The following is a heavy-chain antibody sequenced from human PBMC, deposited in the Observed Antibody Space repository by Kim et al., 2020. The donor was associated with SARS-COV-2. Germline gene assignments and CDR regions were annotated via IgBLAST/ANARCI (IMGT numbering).Heavy chain of an antibody. J-gene: IGHJ6*02. CDR2: ISSSSTTV. CDR3: ARCPLSMTMVRGMITTTLFDYYNMDA. CDR1: GFNFNNYS. V-gene: IGHV3-48*02. D-gene: IGHD3-10*01. Sequence: GGSLRLSCTVSGFNFNNYSMNWVRQAPGKGLEWVSYISSSSTTVYYAGSVRGRFTISRDNAKNSLFLQMNSLRDDDTAVYYCARCPLSMTMVRGMITTTLFDYYNMDAWGQGTTVTVSS.